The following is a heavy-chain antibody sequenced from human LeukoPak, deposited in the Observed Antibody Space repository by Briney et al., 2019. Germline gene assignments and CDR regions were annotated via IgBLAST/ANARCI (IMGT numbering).Heavy chain of an antibody. J-gene: IGHJ6*03. CDR2: INSDGSST. CDR3: ARGREDIVLLPGTKRKSYYMDV. D-gene: IGHD2-2*01. V-gene: IGHV3-74*01. Sequence: GGSLRLSCAASGFTFSSYWMHWVRQAPGKGLVWVSRINSDGSSTSYADSVKGRFTISRDNSKNTLYLQMNSLRAEDTAVYYCARGREDIVLLPGTKRKSYYMDVWGKGTTVTVSS. CDR1: GFTFSSYW.